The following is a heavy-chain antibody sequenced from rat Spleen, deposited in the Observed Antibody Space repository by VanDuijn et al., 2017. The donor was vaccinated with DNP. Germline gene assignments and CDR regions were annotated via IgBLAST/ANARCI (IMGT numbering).Heavy chain of an antibody. V-gene: IGHV5-17*01. Sequence: EVQLVESGGGLVQPGRSLKLSCAASGFTFSDYAMAWVRQAPKKGLEWVATIIYDGSSTYYRDSVKGRFTISRDNAKSTLYLQMDSLRSEDTATYYCARHPGITSGGMDAWGQGASVTVSS. CDR3: ARHPGITSGGMDA. CDR1: GFTFSDYA. D-gene: IGHD1-4*01. J-gene: IGHJ4*01. CDR2: IIYDGSST.